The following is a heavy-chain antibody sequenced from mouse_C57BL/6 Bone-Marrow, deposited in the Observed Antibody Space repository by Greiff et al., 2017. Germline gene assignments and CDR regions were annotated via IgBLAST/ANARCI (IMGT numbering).Heavy chain of an antibody. CDR3: ARCGYDAMDY. J-gene: IGHJ4*01. Sequence: EVMLQQSGPELVKPGASVKISCKASGYTFTDYYMNWVKQSHGKSLEWIGDINPNNGGTSYNQKFKGKATLTVDKSSSTAYMELRSLTSEDSAVYYCARCGYDAMDYWGQGTSVTVSS. CDR1: GYTFTDYY. V-gene: IGHV1-26*01. CDR2: INPNNGGT.